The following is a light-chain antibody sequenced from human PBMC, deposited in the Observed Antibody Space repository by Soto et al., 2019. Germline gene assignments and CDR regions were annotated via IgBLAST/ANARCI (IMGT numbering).Light chain of an antibody. CDR2: DAS. CDR3: QQCRNWPLT. CDR1: QNVYNN. Sequence: EIVMTQSPATLSLSPGGGATLSCKASQNVYNNLAWYQQSPGQPPSLLIYDASTRATGISARFRGSGYGTEFTLTISSLQSEDFAVYFCQQCRNWPLTFGGGTKVDIK. V-gene: IGKV3-15*01. J-gene: IGKJ4*01.